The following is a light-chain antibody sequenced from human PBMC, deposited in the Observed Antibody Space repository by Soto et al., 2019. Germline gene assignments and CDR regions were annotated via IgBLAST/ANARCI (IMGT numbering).Light chain of an antibody. CDR1: QSVSSNY. Sequence: EIVLTQSPGTLSLSPGERATLSCRASQSVSSNYLAWYQQKPGQAPRLLIYGASSRATDIPDRFSGSGSGTDFTLTISRLEPEDFAVYYCQQYDSSPLTFGGGTQGGYQ. V-gene: IGKV3-20*01. J-gene: IGKJ4*01. CDR2: GAS. CDR3: QQYDSSPLT.